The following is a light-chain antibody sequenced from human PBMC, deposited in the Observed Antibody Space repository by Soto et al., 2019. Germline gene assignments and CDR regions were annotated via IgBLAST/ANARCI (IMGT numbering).Light chain of an antibody. Sequence: QSALTQPPSASGSPGQAVTISCTGTSSDVGGYNFVSWYQQHPGKAPKLLIYEVSKRPSGVPDRFAGSKSYNTASLTVSGLQAEDEAESYFRLLAGGNNLLFGGGTKLTVL. V-gene: IGLV2-8*01. CDR2: EVS. CDR1: SSDVGGYNF. CDR3: RLLAGGNNLL. J-gene: IGLJ2*01.